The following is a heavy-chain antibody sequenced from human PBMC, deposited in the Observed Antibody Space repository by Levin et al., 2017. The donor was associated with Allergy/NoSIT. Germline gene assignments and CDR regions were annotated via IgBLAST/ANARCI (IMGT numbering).Heavy chain of an antibody. Sequence: PSETLSLTCTVSGGSISNYYWSWIRQPPGKGLEWIGYIYYSGSTNYNPSLKSRVTISVDTSKSQFSLKLTSVTAADTAVYYCARMGDTAMVDPFDYWGQGTLVTVSS. J-gene: IGHJ4*02. CDR1: GGSISNYY. V-gene: IGHV4-59*01. CDR3: ARMGDTAMVDPFDY. D-gene: IGHD5-18*01. CDR2: IYYSGST.